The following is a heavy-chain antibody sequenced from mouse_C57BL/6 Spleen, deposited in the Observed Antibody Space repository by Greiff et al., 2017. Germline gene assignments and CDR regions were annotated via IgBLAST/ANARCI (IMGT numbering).Heavy chain of an antibody. D-gene: IGHD1-3*01. CDR3: TRSINYARDY. J-gene: IGHJ4*01. CDR2: ISSGGDYT. V-gene: IGHV5-9-1*02. Sequence: EVKLMESGEGLVKPGGSLKLSCAASGFTFSSYAMSWVRQTPEKRLEWVTYISSGGDYTYYADTVKGRFTFSRDNARNTLYLQLSSLKTEDTAMYYCTRSINYARDYWGQGTSVTVSA. CDR1: GFTFSSYA.